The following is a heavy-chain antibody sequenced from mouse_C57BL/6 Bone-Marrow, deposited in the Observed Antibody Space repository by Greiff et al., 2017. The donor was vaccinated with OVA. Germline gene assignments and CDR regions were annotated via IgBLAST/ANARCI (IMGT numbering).Heavy chain of an antibody. D-gene: IGHD1-1*02. CDR2: IDPSDSYT. CDR1: GYTFTSYW. V-gene: IGHV1-69*01. Sequence: QVQLQQPGAELVMPGASVKLSCKASGYTFTSYWMHWVKQRPGQGLEWIGEIDPSDSYTNYNQTFKGKSTLTVDKSSSTAYLQLSSLTSEDSAVDFCSREGIWCYFDYWGQGTTLTVSS. J-gene: IGHJ2*01. CDR3: SREGIWCYFDY.